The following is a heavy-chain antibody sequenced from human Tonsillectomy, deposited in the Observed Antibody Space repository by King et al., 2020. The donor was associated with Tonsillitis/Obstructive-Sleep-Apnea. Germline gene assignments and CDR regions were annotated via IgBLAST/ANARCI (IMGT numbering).Heavy chain of an antibody. D-gene: IGHD3-22*01. V-gene: IGHV3-20*04. CDR3: ARRRGPGLFGWFDP. J-gene: IGHJ5*02. CDR2: INWNGAST. CDR1: GFTFDDYG. Sequence: VKLVESGGGVVRPGGSLRLSCAASGFTFDDYGMSWVRQAPGKGLEWVSAINWNGASTGYSDSVKGRFTISRDNAKSSLYLQMNSLRVDDTALYYCARRRGPGLFGWFDPWGQGTLVTVSS.